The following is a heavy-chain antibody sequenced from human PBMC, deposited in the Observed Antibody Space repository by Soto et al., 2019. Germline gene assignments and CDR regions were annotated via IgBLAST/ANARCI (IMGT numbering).Heavy chain of an antibody. V-gene: IGHV1-69*01. CDR3: AGGGGIWFGELLSKYYYDYGMDV. CDR2: IIPIFGTA. Sequence: QVQLVQSGAEVKKPGSSVKVSCQASGGTFSSYAISWVRQAPGQGLEWMGGIIPIFGTANYAQKFQGRVTSTADYTTSTAYMELRSLRAEDTAVNYCAGGGGIWFGELLSKYYYDYGMDVWGQGTTVTVSS. J-gene: IGHJ6*02. D-gene: IGHD3-10*01. CDR1: GGTFSSYA.